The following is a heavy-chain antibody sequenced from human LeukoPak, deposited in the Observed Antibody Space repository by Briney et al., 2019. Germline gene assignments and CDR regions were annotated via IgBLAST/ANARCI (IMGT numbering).Heavy chain of an antibody. CDR3: ARGSANTIFGVVTPGDYYGMDV. CDR1: GYSFTTYW. V-gene: IGHV5-51*01. D-gene: IGHD3-3*01. Sequence: GESLKISCKGSGYSFTTYWIDWVRQMPGKGLEWMGIIYPGDSDTRYSPPFQGQVTISADKSISTAYLQWSSLKASDTAMYYCARGSANTIFGVVTPGDYYGMDVWGQGTTVTVSS. CDR2: IYPGDSDT. J-gene: IGHJ6*02.